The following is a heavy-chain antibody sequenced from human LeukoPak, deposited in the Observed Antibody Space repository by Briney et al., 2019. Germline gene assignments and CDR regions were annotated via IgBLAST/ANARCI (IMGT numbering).Heavy chain of an antibody. CDR3: AREFSWSGFFDY. CDR2: ISSSSSYI. V-gene: IGHV3-21*01. CDR1: GFTFSSYS. Sequence: TGGSVRLSCAASGFTFSSYSMNWVRQAPGKGLEWVSSISSSSSYIYYADSVKGRFTISRDNAKNSLYLQMNSLRAEDTAVYYCAREFSWSGFFDYWGQGTLVTVSS. D-gene: IGHD3-3*01. J-gene: IGHJ4*02.